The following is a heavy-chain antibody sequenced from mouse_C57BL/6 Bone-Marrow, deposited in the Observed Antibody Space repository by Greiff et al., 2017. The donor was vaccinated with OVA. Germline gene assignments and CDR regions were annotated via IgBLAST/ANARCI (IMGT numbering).Heavy chain of an antibody. Sequence: VQLQQPGAELVKPGASVKMSCKASGYTFTSYWITWVKQRPGQGLEWLGDIYPGSGSTNYNEKFKSKATLTVATSSSTAYMQLSSLTSEDSAVYYCARSSSGYEAWFAYWGQGTLVTVSA. D-gene: IGHD3-2*02. CDR3: ARSSSGYEAWFAY. CDR2: IYPGSGST. J-gene: IGHJ3*01. CDR1: GYTFTSYW. V-gene: IGHV1-55*01.